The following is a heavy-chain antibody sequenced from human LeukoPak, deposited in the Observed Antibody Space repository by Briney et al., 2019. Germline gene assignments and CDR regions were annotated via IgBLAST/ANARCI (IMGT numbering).Heavy chain of an antibody. CDR2: MNPNSGNT. CDR3: ARGRIYSSGWYDDY. V-gene: IGHV1-8*01. Sequence: ASVKVSCKASGGTFSSYSISWVRQATGQGLEWMGWMNPNSGNTGYAQKFQGRVTITRNTSISTAYMELSSLRSEDTAVYYCARGRIYSSGWYDDYWGQGTLVTVSS. CDR1: GGTFSSYS. J-gene: IGHJ4*02. D-gene: IGHD6-19*01.